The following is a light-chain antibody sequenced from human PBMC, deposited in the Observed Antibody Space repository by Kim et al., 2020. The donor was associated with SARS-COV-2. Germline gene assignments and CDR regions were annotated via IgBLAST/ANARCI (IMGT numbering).Light chain of an antibody. J-gene: IGKJ1*01. Sequence: FPGERATLSCRASHSIGSSYLAWYQQKPGQAPRLVIYSTSNRATGIPDRFSGSRSGTDFTLTINRLEPEDFAVYYCHQYLGTPRTFGQGTKVDIK. CDR3: HQYLGTPRT. V-gene: IGKV3-20*01. CDR2: STS. CDR1: HSIGSSY.